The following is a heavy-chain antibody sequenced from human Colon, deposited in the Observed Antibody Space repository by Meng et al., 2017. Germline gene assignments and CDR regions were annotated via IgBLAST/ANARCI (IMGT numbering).Heavy chain of an antibody. V-gene: IGHV3-74*01. D-gene: IGHD2-21*01. CDR2: INGDGSVT. CDR3: SSLDVLAL. CDR1: GFSFRSYW. J-gene: IGHJ6*02. Sequence: GESLKISCAASGFSFRSYWMHWIRQAPGKGLVWVARINGDGSVTNYADSVKGRFTLSRDNTKNTMDLQMNSLGAEDTAIYYCSSLDVLALWGQGTTVTVAS.